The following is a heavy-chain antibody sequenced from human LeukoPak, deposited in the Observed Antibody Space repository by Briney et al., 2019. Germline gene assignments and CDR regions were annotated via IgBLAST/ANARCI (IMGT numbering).Heavy chain of an antibody. CDR3: ARTRGLRYFDY. V-gene: IGHV4-31*03. J-gene: IGHJ4*02. CDR2: IYYSGST. CDR1: GGSISSGGYY. D-gene: IGHD3-10*01. Sequence: PSQTLSLTCTVSGGSISSGGYYWSWIRRHPGKGLEWIGYIYYSGSTYYNPSLKSRVTISVDTSKNQFSLKLSSVTAADTAVYYCARTRGLRYFDYWGQGTLVTVSS.